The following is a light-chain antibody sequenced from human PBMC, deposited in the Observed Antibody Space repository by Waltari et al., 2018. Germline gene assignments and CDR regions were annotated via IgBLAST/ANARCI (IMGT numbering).Light chain of an antibody. CDR2: KAN. J-gene: IGLJ3*02. CDR3: ALYMGSGIWV. Sequence: QTVVTQEPSLSVSPGGTVTLTCALSSGSLSTTSYATWYQQTPGQAPRTSFDKANARSSGVPDRFSGSILGNTAALTITGAQADDESDYYCALYMGSGIWVFGGGTRLTVL. V-gene: IGLV8-61*01. CDR1: SGSLSTTSY.